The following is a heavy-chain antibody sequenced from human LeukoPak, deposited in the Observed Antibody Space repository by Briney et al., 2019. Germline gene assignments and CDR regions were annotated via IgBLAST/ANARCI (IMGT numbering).Heavy chain of an antibody. V-gene: IGHV4-34*01. J-gene: IGHJ5*02. CDR2: INHSGST. CDR3: ARATTDYDILTGYLNWFDP. D-gene: IGHD3-9*01. CDR1: GGSFSGYY. Sequence: KPSXXLSLTCAVCGGSFSGYYWSWIRQPPGKGGEWMGEINHSGSTNYNPSLKRRVTISVDKSKKQFSLTLSSVTAADTAVYYCARATTDYDILTGYLNWFDPWGQGTLVTVSS.